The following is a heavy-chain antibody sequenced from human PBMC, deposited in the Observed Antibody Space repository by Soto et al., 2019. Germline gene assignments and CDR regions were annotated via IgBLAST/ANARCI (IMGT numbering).Heavy chain of an antibody. CDR1: GFTFSSYG. CDR2: ISYDGSNK. D-gene: IGHD1-26*01. V-gene: IGHV3-30*18. CDR3: AKDLVSGATIAYYFDY. Sequence: QVQLVESGGGVVQPGRSLRLSCAASGFTFSSYGMHWVRQAPGKGLEWVAVISYDGSNKYYADSVKGRFTISRDNSKNTLYLQMNSLRDEDTAVYYCAKDLVSGATIAYYFDYWGQGTLVTVSS. J-gene: IGHJ4*02.